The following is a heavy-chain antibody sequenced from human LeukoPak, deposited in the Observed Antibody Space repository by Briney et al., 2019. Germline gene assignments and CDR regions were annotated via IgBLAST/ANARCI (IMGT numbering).Heavy chain of an antibody. CDR1: GYTFTSYY. Sequence: ASVKVSCKASGYTFTSYYMHWVRQAPGQGLEWMGIINPSGGSTSYAQKFQGRVTMTRDMSTSTVYMKLSSLRSEDTAVYYCARDAHGGYYYDSSGYLGYWGQGTLVTVSS. CDR2: INPSGGST. V-gene: IGHV1-46*01. CDR3: ARDAHGGYYYDSSGYLGY. J-gene: IGHJ4*02. D-gene: IGHD3-22*01.